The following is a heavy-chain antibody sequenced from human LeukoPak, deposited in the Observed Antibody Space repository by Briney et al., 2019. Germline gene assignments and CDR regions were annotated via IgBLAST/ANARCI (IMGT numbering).Heavy chain of an antibody. Sequence: GGSLRLSCAASGFTFSNSWMSWVRQAPAKGLEWVAVIKQDGSETYYVGSVQGRFTVSRDNAKNSLYLEMNSLRAEDTAVYYCAKGTREPDLWGRGALVTVSS. D-gene: IGHD1-26*01. CDR1: GFTFSNSW. CDR3: AKGTREPDL. CDR2: IKQDGSET. J-gene: IGHJ2*01. V-gene: IGHV3-7*03.